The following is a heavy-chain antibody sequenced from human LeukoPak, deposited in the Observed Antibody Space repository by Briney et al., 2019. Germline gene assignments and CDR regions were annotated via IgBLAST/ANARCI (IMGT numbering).Heavy chain of an antibody. J-gene: IGHJ4*02. CDR3: ARGRVGNIMGFFDY. CDR2: ISSSSGYI. CDR1: GFTFSSYN. D-gene: IGHD1-26*01. Sequence: PGGSLRLSCAASGFTFSSYNMNWVRQAPGKGLEWVSSISSSSGYIYYADSVKGRFTISRDNAKNSLYLQMNSLRAEDTAVYYCARGRVGNIMGFFDYWGQGTLVTVSS. V-gene: IGHV3-21*01.